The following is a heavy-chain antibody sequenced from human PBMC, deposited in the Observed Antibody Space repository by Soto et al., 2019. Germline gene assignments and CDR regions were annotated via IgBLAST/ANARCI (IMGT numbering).Heavy chain of an antibody. CDR2: ISYDGSNK. CDR3: ARKEGGGVTAPDY. J-gene: IGHJ4*02. V-gene: IGHV3-30-3*01. D-gene: IGHD2-21*02. CDR1: GFTFSSYA. Sequence: QVQLVESGGGVVQPGRSLRLSCAASGFTFSSYAMHWVRQAPGKGLEWVAVISYDGSNKYYADSVKGRFTISRDNSKSTLYLQMNSLRAEDTAVYYCARKEGGGVTAPDYWGQGTLVTVSS.